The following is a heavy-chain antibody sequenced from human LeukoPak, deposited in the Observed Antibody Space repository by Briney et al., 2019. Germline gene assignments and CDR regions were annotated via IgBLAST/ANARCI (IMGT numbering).Heavy chain of an antibody. CDR2: IIPRGLTT. Sequence: GRCLRLSRAASIFTFSSHGMNCVRQAPGKGRGWVSGIIPRGLTTSYADSVRGRFTIYRDNSRNTLYLQMICLRAEDTALYYCAREMRSSYGFLMPDYWGQGTLVTVSS. J-gene: IGHJ4*02. V-gene: IGHV3-23*01. CDR1: IFTFSSHG. CDR3: AREMRSSYGFLMPDY. D-gene: IGHD5-18*01.